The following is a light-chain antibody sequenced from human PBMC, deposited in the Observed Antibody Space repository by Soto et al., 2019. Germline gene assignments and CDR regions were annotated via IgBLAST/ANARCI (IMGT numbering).Light chain of an antibody. CDR1: SSNIGRNI. Sequence: QSVLTQPPATSGTPGQRVTISCSGSSSNIGRNIVNWYQQLPGTAPKLLIYSNHQPPLAVPDRFSASKSGTSASLGNGGLQPEDEADYYCAAWDDTLDGYVFGTGTKLTVL. V-gene: IGLV1-44*01. J-gene: IGLJ1*01. CDR3: AAWDDTLDGYV. CDR2: SNH.